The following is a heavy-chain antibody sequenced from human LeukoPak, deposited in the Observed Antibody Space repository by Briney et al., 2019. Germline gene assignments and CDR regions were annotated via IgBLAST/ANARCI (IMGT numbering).Heavy chain of an antibody. CDR3: ARDLTGTTHWFDP. CDR2: INHSGST. CDR1: GGSFSGYY. Sequence: SSETLSLTCAVYGGSFSGYYWSWIRQPPGKGLEWIGEINHSGSTNYNPSLKSRVTISVDTSKNQFSLKLSSVTAADTAVYYCARDLTGTTHWFDPWGQGTLVTVSS. D-gene: IGHD1-7*01. J-gene: IGHJ5*02. V-gene: IGHV4-34*01.